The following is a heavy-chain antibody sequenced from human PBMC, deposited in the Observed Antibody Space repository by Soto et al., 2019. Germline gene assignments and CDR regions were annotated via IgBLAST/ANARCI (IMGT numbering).Heavy chain of an antibody. CDR2: MNPNSGNT. J-gene: IGHJ3*02. CDR1: GYTFTSYD. Sequence: ASVKVSCKASGYTFTSYDINWVRQATGQGLEWMGWMNPNSGNTGYAQKFQGRVTMTRNTSISTAYMELSSLRSEDTAVYYCARKWLPYYGPAYDAFDIWGQGTMVTVSS. V-gene: IGHV1-8*01. D-gene: IGHD3-10*01. CDR3: ARKWLPYYGPAYDAFDI.